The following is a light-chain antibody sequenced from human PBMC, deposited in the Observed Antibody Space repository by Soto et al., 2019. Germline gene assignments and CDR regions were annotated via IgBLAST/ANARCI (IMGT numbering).Light chain of an antibody. CDR2: DDD. CDR3: GSSDSSLSAYV. V-gene: IGLV1-51*01. Sequence: QSVMTQPPSVSAAPGQRVTISCSGSSSNIGGNSVSWYQQLPGTAPKLLIYDDDKRPSGIPDRFSGSKSGTSATLGITGFQTGDEADYYCGSSDSSLSAYVFGTGTKVTVL. J-gene: IGLJ1*01. CDR1: SSNIGGNS.